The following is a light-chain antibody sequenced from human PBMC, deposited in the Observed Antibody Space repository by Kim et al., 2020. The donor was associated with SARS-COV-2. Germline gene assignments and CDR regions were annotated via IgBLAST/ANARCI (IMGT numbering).Light chain of an antibody. V-gene: IGLV3-1*01. J-gene: IGLJ2*01. CDR1: KLGDKY. Sequence: VSPEQTGSITCSGEKLGDKYACWYQQKPGQAPVLVIDQDSKRPSGITERFSGANSGNTATRTSSGTQAMEEADNYCQAWDSSIGVFGGGTRLTVL. CDR3: QAWDSSIGV. CDR2: QDS.